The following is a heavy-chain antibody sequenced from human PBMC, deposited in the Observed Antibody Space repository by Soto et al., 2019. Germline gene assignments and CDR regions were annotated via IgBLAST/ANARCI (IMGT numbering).Heavy chain of an antibody. J-gene: IGHJ1*01. D-gene: IGHD3-22*01. CDR3: VQDRYYDSSGYYPSF. V-gene: IGHV3-30*18. Sequence: QVQLVESGGGVVQPGRSLRLSCAASGFIFSTYGMHWVRQAPGKGLEWVAVISYDGRDILYADSVKGRFTISRADSKNTLYLQMNSRRAEDTAMYYCVQDRYYDSSGYYPSFWGQGTLVTVSS. CDR2: ISYDGRDI. CDR1: GFIFSTYG.